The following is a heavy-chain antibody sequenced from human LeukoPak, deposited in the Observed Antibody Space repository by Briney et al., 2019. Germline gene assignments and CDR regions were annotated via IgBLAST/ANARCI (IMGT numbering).Heavy chain of an antibody. J-gene: IGHJ5*02. Sequence: ASVKVSCKASGGTFSSYAISWVRQAPGQGLEWMGGIIPIFGTANYAQKFQGRVTITADESTSTAYMELSSLRSDDTAVYYCARVGPMYNWFDPWGQGTLVTVSS. CDR3: ARVGPMYNWFDP. CDR2: IIPIFGTA. CDR1: GGTFSSYA. V-gene: IGHV1-69*13.